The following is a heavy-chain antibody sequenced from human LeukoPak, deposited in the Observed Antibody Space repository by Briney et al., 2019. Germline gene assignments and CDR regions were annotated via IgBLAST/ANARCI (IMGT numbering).Heavy chain of an antibody. CDR2: IWYDGSNK. Sequence: GGSLRLSCAASGFTFSSYGMHWVRQAPGKGLEWMAVIWYDGSNKYYADSVKGRLTISRDNSKNTLYLQMNSLRAEDTAVYYCARSQAPEDYYYGMDVWGQGTTVTVSS. V-gene: IGHV3-33*01. J-gene: IGHJ6*02. CDR3: ARSQAPEDYYYGMDV. CDR1: GFTFSSYG.